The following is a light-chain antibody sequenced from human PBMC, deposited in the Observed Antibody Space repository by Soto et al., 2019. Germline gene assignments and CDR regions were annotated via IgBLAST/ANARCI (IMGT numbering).Light chain of an antibody. J-gene: IGLJ2*01. Sequence: QSALTQPASVSGSPGQSITISCSGTSRDIGAYNLVSWYQQPPGKAPKLLIYEVRNRPSGISYRFSGSKSGTTASLTISSLLPEDEADYYCSTYTSRSTLVFGGGTQLT. CDR3: STYTSRSTLV. CDR2: EVR. CDR1: SRDIGAYNL. V-gene: IGLV2-14*01.